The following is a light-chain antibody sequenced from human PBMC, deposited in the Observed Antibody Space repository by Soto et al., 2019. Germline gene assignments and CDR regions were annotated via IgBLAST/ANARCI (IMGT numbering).Light chain of an antibody. CDR3: QKRSNWPPIT. V-gene: IGKV3-11*01. Sequence: ETVLTQSPATLSLSPGERATLSCRASQSISSYLAWYQQKPAHAPTLLIYDASNRATGIPARFSGSGSGTDFTLTISSLEPEDFAVYYCQKRSNWPPITFGQGTRLEIK. CDR2: DAS. CDR1: QSISSY. J-gene: IGKJ5*01.